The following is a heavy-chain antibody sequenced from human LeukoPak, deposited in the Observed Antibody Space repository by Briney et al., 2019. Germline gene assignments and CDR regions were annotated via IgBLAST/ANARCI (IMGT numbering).Heavy chain of an antibody. CDR1: GFTFSDYY. Sequence: GGSLRLSCAASGFTFSDYYMSWLRQAPGKGLEWVSYISSSGSTIYYADSVKGRFTISRDNAKNSLYLQMNSLRAEDTAVYYCARENILTGYYLYYYYYGMDVWGQGTTVTVSS. CDR2: ISSSGSTI. CDR3: ARENILTGYYLYYYYYGMDV. D-gene: IGHD3-9*01. J-gene: IGHJ6*02. V-gene: IGHV3-11*01.